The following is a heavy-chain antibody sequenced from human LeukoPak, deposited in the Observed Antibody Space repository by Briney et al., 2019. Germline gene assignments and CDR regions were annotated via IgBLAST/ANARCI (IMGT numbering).Heavy chain of an antibody. D-gene: IGHD5-24*01. CDR2: TYYRSKWFN. Sequence: SQTLSLTCAISGDSVSSTNAAWNWIRQSPSRVLEWLGRTYYRSKWFNGYTLSVKSRITIKADTSKNQFSLQLNSVTPEDTAVYYCARSDGPLDYWGQGILVTVSS. CDR1: GDSVSSTNAA. CDR3: ARSDGPLDY. V-gene: IGHV6-1*01. J-gene: IGHJ4*02.